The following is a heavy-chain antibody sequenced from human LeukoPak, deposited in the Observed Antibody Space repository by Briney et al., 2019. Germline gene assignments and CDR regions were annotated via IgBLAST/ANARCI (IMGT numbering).Heavy chain of an antibody. Sequence: PSQTPSLTRTVSGGSISSGDSWWSWIRQPPGNGLELIGYIYHSGSTYSNPSLKSRVTISVDTFKHQFSLKLSSVTAAETAMYYCAKLDSSSADAFDMWGRGTMVPVSS. CDR1: GGSISSGDSW. CDR3: AKLDSSSADAFDM. CDR2: IYHSGST. D-gene: IGHD3-22*01. J-gene: IGHJ3*02. V-gene: IGHV4-30-4*08.